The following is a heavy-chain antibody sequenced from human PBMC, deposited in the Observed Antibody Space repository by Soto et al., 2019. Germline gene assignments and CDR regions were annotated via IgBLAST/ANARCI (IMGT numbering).Heavy chain of an antibody. Sequence: QVQLVESGGGVVQPGRSLRLSCAASGFTFSSYAMHWVRQAPGKGLEWVAVISYDGSNKYYADSVKGRFTISRDNSKNTLYLQMNSLRAEDTAVYYCARDGGVYYDSRGYFDYWGQGTLVTVSS. CDR3: ARDGGVYYDSRGYFDY. J-gene: IGHJ4*02. V-gene: IGHV3-30-3*01. CDR2: ISYDGSNK. D-gene: IGHD3-22*01. CDR1: GFTFSSYA.